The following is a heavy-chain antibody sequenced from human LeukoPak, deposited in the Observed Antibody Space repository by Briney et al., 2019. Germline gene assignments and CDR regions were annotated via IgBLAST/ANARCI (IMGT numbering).Heavy chain of an antibody. D-gene: IGHD6-19*01. CDR2: IYYSGTT. V-gene: IGHV4-59*01. J-gene: IGHJ4*02. CDR3: ARSIHFCGWYYDY. CDR1: GGSISSYY. Sequence: SETLTLTCTVSGGSISSYYWSWIRQPPGKGLEWIGFIYYSGTTNYNPSLKSRVTISVDTSRTQLSLKLSSVTAADTALYYCARSIHFCGWYYDYWGQGTLVTVSS.